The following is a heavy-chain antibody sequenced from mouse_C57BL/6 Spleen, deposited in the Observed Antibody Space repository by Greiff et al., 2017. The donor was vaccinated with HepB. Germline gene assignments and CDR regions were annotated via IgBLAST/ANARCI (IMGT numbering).Heavy chain of an antibody. V-gene: IGHV1-64*01. D-gene: IGHD2-2*01. CDR1: GYTFTSYW. J-gene: IGHJ4*01. CDR2: IHPNSGST. Sequence: VQLQQPGAELVKPGASVKLSCKASGYTFTSYWMHWVKQRPGQGLEWIGMIHPNSGSTNYNEKFKSKATLTVDKSSSTAYMQLSSLTSEDSAVYYCAREGGYRYYAMDYWGQGTSVTVSS. CDR3: AREGGYRYYAMDY.